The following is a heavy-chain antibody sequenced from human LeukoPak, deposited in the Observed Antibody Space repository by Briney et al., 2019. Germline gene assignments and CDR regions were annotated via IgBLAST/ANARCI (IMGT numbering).Heavy chain of an antibody. CDR2: SAYNGNT. CDR3: ARYNSMFRGVTTSDY. V-gene: IGHV1-18*01. J-gene: IGHJ4*02. D-gene: IGHD3-10*01. CDR1: GYTFTNYG. Sequence: ASVTVSCKASGYTFTNYGCNWVRQAPGQGLEWMGNSAYNGNTNYAQKLQDRVTMTTDTSTSTAYMELRSLRSDDTAVYYCARYNSMFRGVTTSDYWGQGTLVTVSS.